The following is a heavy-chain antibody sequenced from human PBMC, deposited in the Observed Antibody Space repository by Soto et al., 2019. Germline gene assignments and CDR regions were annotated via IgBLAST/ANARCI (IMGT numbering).Heavy chain of an antibody. CDR1: GFTFSSYG. D-gene: IGHD6-13*01. CDR2: IWYDGSNK. Sequence: GGSLRLSCAASGFTFSSYGMHWVRQAPGKGLEWVAVIWYDGSNKYYADSVKGRFTISRDNSKNTLYLQMNSLRAEDTAVYYCARDSSSFSYYYGMDVWGQGTTVTVSS. J-gene: IGHJ6*02. V-gene: IGHV3-33*01. CDR3: ARDSSSFSYYYGMDV.